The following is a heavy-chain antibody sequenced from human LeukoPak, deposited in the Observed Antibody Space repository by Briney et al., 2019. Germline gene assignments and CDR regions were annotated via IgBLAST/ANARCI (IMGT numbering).Heavy chain of an antibody. CDR1: GGSFNDNY. CDR3: ASLGYSSGWLDS. CDR2: VYHNGHS. Sequence: PSETLSLTCNVSGGSFNDNYWNWIRHLPGKGLEWIGYVYHNGHSDYSPSLKSRVTISVDTSTHQFSLKMISVTAADTAVYYCASLGYSSGWLDSRGHGSLVIVSS. J-gene: IGHJ5*01. D-gene: IGHD2-15*01. V-gene: IGHV4-59*01.